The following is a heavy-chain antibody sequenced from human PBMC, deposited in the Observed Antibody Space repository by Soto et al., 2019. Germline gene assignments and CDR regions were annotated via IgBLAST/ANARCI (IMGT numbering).Heavy chain of an antibody. Sequence: GASVKVSCKASGYTFTGYYMHWVRQAPGQGLEWMGWINPNSGGTNYAQKFQGRVTMTRDTSISTAYMELSRLRSDDTAVYYCARGRPEVLRFLEWSQPWGQGTLVTVSS. CDR3: ARGRPEVLRFLEWSQP. V-gene: IGHV1-2*02. D-gene: IGHD3-3*01. CDR2: INPNSGGT. CDR1: GYTFTGYY. J-gene: IGHJ5*02.